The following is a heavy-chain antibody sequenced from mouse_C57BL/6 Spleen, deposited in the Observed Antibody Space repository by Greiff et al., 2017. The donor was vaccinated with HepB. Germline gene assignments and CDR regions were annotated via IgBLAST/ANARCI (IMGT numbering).Heavy chain of an antibody. V-gene: IGHV1-15*01. Sequence: VKLMESGAELVRPGASVTLSCKASGYTFTDYEMHWVKQTPVHGLEWIGAIDPETGGTAYNQKFKGKAILTADKSSSTAYMELRSLTSEDSAVYYCTRDGDYDGGFAYWGQGTLVTVSA. CDR2: IDPETGGT. CDR1: GYTFTDYE. D-gene: IGHD2-4*01. J-gene: IGHJ3*01. CDR3: TRDGDYDGGFAY.